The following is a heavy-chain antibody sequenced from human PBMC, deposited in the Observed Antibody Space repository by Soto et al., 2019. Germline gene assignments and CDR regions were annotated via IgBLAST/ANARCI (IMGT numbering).Heavy chain of an antibody. D-gene: IGHD6-13*01. CDR3: ARRAGIAYYYGMDV. CDR1: GYTFTSYD. Sequence: QVQLVQSGAEVKKPGASVKVSCKASGYTFTSYDINWVRHATGEGREWMGWMNPNSGNTGYAQKFLGSVTMNRNTSISTAYMELRSLSSEDTAVYYCARRAGIAYYYGMDVWGQGTTVTVSS. J-gene: IGHJ6*02. V-gene: IGHV1-8*01. CDR2: MNPNSGNT.